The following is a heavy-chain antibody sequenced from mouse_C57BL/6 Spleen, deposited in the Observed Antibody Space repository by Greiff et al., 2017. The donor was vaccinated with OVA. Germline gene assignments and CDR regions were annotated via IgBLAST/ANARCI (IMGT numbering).Heavy chain of an antibody. V-gene: IGHV1-82*01. J-gene: IGHJ2*01. CDR3: ARRGYDYDKDFDY. Sequence: QVQLQQSGPELVKPGASVQISCKASVYPFTTSCLNWVKHRPGPGLSWIGRIYPGGGDTYYNGKFKGKATLTVEKSSSTAYMQLSSLTSEDASVYYCARRGYDYDKDFDYWGKGTTLTVSS. D-gene: IGHD2-4*01. CDR2: IYPGGGDT. CDR1: VYPFTTSC.